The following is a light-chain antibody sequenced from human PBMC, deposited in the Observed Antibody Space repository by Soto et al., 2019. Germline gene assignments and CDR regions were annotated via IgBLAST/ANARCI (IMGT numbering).Light chain of an antibody. CDR1: QSVSSTY. CDR3: QQYDNSPWT. CDR2: GAS. V-gene: IGKV3-20*01. Sequence: TQSPGTLSLSPGERATLSCRASQSVSSTYFAWYQQKPGQAPRLLIYGASRRATGIPDRFSGSGSGTDFTLTINRLEPEDFAVYHCQQYDNSPWTFGQGTKVDIK. J-gene: IGKJ1*01.